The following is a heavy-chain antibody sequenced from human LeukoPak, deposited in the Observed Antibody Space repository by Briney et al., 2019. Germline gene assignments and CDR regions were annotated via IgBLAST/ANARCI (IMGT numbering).Heavy chain of an antibody. D-gene: IGHD1-26*01. Sequence: GRSLRLSCAASGFTFSSHAMHWVRQAPGKGLEWVAVVYSDGNKKFYADSVTGRFIISRDNPKNTVDLQMNSLRPEDTAVYYCARRGVVGASRWSWFDPWGQGTLVTVSS. J-gene: IGHJ5*02. CDR2: VYSDGNKK. CDR3: ARRGVVGASRWSWFDP. CDR1: GFTFSSHA. V-gene: IGHV3-30-3*01.